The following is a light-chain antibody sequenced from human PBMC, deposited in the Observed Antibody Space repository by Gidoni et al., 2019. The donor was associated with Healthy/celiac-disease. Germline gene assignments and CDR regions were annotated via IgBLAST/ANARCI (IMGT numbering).Light chain of an antibody. J-gene: IGLJ3*02. CDR1: SSDVGSYNL. V-gene: IGLV2-23*01. Sequence: QSALTPPASVSGSPGQSSTISCTGTSSDVGSYNLVSWYQQHPGKAPKLMIYEGSKRPSWVSNRFAGSKSGNTASLTISGLQAEDEADYYCCSYAVSSTWVFGGGTKLTVL. CDR3: CSYAVSSTWV. CDR2: EGS.